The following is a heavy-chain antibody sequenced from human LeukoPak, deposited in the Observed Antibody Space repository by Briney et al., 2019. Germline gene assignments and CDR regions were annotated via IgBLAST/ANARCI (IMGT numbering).Heavy chain of an antibody. CDR1: RFTFSTYA. V-gene: IGHV3-48*04. J-gene: IGHJ4*02. D-gene: IGHD4-17*01. CDR3: ASDLDYGDSEDY. Sequence: PGGSLRLSCAASRFTFSTYAMSWVRQAPGKGLEWVSYISSSGSTIYYADPVRGRFTISRDNAKNSLYLQMNSLRAEDTAVYYCASDLDYGDSEDYWGQGTLVTVSS. CDR2: ISSSGSTI.